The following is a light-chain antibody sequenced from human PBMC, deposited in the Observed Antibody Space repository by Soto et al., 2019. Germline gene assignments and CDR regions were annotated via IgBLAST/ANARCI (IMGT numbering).Light chain of an antibody. J-gene: IGLJ1*01. CDR1: ALPKQY. CDR2: KDS. V-gene: IGLV3-25*03. Sequence: SYELTQPPSVSVSPGQTARITCSGDALPKQYAYWYQQKPGQAPVLVIYKDSERPSGIPERFSGSSSGTTVTLTISGVQAEDEADYYCQSADSSGPYVFGTGTKLTV. CDR3: QSADSSGPYV.